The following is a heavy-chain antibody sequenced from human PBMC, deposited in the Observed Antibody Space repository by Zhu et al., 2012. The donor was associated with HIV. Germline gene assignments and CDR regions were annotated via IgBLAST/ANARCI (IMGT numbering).Heavy chain of an antibody. CDR2: ISGSGGST. D-gene: IGHD2-15*01. J-gene: IGHJ4*02. CDR3: AKDIVVVVAATGVFDY. V-gene: IGHV3-23*01. Sequence: EVQLLESGGGLVQPGGSLRLSCVASGFTFSSYAMSWVRQAPGKGLEWVSAISGSGGSTYYADSVKGRFTISRDNSKNTLYLQMNSLRAEDTAVYYCAKDIVVVVAATGVFDYWGQGTLVTVSS. CDR1: GFTFSSYA.